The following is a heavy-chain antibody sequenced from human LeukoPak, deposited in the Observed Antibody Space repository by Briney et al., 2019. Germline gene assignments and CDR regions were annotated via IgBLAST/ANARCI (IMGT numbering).Heavy chain of an antibody. V-gene: IGHV3-49*04. Sequence: GGSLRLSCTASGFTFGDYATSWVRQAPGKGLEWVGFIRSKAYGGTTEYAASVKGRFTIPRDDSKSIAYLQMNSLKTEDTAVYYCTRDGRNYYDSSGYLTLLDYWGQGTLVTVSS. CDR2: IRSKAYGGTT. CDR3: TRDGRNYYDSSGYLTLLDY. D-gene: IGHD3-22*01. CDR1: GFTFGDYA. J-gene: IGHJ4*02.